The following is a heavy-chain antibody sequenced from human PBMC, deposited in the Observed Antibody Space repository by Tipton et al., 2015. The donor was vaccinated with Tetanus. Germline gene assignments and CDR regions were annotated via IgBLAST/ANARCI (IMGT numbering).Heavy chain of an antibody. CDR1: GGSISSYY. J-gene: IGHJ5*02. D-gene: IGHD6-19*01. Sequence: TLSLTCTVSGGSISSYYWSWIRQPAGKGLEWIGRIYTSESTNYNPSLKSRVTMSVDTSKNQFSLKLSSVTAADTAVYYCASLIEPYSSGWRNWFDAWGQGSLVTVSS. CDR2: IYTSEST. CDR3: ASLIEPYSSGWRNWFDA. V-gene: IGHV4-4*07.